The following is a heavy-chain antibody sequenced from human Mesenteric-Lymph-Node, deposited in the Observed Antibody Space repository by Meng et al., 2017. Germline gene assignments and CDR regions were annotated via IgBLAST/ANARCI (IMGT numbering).Heavy chain of an antibody. D-gene: IGHD2-21*02. Sequence: QRRLQEPGQGLGKPSGTQSLTCAVSGGSMGSTNWWSWVRQPRGQGLEWIGEIYHSGSTTYNPSLKSRVTISVDESKNQFSLRLSSVTAADTAVYYCARVGAYCGGDCYHPRWGQGTLVTVSS. CDR2: IYHSGST. J-gene: IGHJ4*02. V-gene: IGHV4-4*02. CDR3: ARVGAYCGGDCYHPR. CDR1: GGSMGSTNW.